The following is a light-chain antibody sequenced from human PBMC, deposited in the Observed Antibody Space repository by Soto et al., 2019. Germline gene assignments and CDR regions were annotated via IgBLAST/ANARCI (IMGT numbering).Light chain of an antibody. V-gene: IGKV3-15*01. Sequence: IVLMQSPATLSVSPGERATLSCRASQSVSSLLAWYQQKPRQAPRLLIYDTSTRATGIPARFSGSGSGTDFTLTISSLQSEDFASYYCQQYNIWPYTFGQGTKLEIK. CDR1: QSVSSL. J-gene: IGKJ2*01. CDR3: QQYNIWPYT. CDR2: DTS.